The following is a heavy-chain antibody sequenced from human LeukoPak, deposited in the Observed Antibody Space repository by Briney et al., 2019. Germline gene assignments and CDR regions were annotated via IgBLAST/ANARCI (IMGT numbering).Heavy chain of an antibody. CDR2: ISSSSSCI. Sequence: GGSLRLSCAASGFTFSSYSMNWVRQAPGKGLEWVSSISSSSSCIYYADSVKGRFTISRDNSKNTLYLQMNSLRAEDTAVYYCARDRTASDYWGQGTLVTVSS. CDR1: GFTFSSYS. CDR3: ARDRTASDY. D-gene: IGHD4-17*01. V-gene: IGHV3-21*01. J-gene: IGHJ4*02.